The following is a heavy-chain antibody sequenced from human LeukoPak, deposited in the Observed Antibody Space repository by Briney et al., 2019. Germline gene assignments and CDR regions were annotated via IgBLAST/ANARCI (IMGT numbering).Heavy chain of an antibody. Sequence: SETLSLTCTVSGGSISSYYWGWLRQPPGKGLEWIGDIYYSGSTNYNPSLKSRVTISVDTSKNQFSLKLSSVTAADTAVYYCARHRRYYGSGSGWFDPWGQGTLVTVSS. CDR2: IYYSGST. D-gene: IGHD3-10*01. V-gene: IGHV4-59*08. CDR1: GGSISSYY. CDR3: ARHRRYYGSGSGWFDP. J-gene: IGHJ5*02.